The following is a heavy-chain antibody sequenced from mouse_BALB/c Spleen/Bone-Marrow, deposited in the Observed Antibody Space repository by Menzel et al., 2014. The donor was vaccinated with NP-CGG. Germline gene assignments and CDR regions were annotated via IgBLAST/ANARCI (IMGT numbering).Heavy chain of an antibody. V-gene: IGHV5-12*02. CDR3: ARRGWYYAMDY. D-gene: IGHD2-3*01. Sequence: EVKLMESGGGLVQPGGSLKLSCATSGFTFSDYYMYWVRQTPEKRLEWVAYISIGGGSTYYPDTVKGRFTISRDNAKNTLYLQMSRLKSEDTAMYYCARRGWYYAMDYWGQGTSVTVSS. CDR2: ISIGGGST. J-gene: IGHJ4*01. CDR1: GFTFSDYY.